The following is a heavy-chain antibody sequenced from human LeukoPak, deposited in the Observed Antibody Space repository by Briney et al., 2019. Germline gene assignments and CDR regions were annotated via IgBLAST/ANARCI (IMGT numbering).Heavy chain of an antibody. V-gene: IGHV1-8*01. CDR1: GYTFTSYD. D-gene: IGHD2-15*01. CDR2: MSLNSGNT. CDR3: ALWRDIVAGLYYYYGMDV. J-gene: IGHJ6*02. Sequence: ASVTVSCKASGYTFTSYDINWVRQAPGQGLEWMGWMSLNSGNTGYAQKFQGRVTMTRNTSISTAYMELSSLRSEDTAVYYRALWRDIVAGLYYYYGMDVWGQGTTVTVSS.